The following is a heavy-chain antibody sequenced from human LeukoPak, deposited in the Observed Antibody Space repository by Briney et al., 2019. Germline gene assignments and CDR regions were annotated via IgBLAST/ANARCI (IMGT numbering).Heavy chain of an antibody. D-gene: IGHD3-10*01. CDR2: IIPIFGTA. CDR3: ASTMVRGVIITYDAFDI. Sequence: ASVKVSCKASGGTFSSYAISWVRQAPGQGLEWMGGIIPIFGTANYAQKFQGRVTITADESTSTAYMELSSLRSEDTAVYYCASTMVRGVIITYDAFDIWGQGTMVTVPS. V-gene: IGHV1-69*13. CDR1: GGTFSSYA. J-gene: IGHJ3*02.